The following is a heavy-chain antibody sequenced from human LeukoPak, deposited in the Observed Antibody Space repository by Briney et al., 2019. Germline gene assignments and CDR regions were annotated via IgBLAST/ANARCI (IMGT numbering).Heavy chain of an antibody. CDR1: GCTFTSYG. J-gene: IGHJ4*02. CDR2: ISAYNGNT. Sequence: GASVKVSCKASGCTFTSYGIGWMRQAPGQGLEWMGWISAYNGNTNYAQKLQGRVTMTTETSMSTAYMELRSLRSDDTAVYYCAREGALPGYSDYWGQGTLVTVSS. V-gene: IGHV1-18*01. D-gene: IGHD4/OR15-4a*01. CDR3: AREGALPGYSDY.